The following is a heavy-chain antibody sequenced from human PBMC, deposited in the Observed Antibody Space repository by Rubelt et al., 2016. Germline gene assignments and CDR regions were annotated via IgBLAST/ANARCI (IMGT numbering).Heavy chain of an antibody. J-gene: IGHJ4*02. CDR1: YA. Sequence: YAMSWVRQAPGKGLECVSGISGGGGTTYYADSVKGRFTITRDNSKNTLILQMSSLRAEDTAVYFCARRGTGTYGIDYWGQGTLVTVSS. CDR2: ISGGGGTT. D-gene: IGHD3-16*01. V-gene: IGHV3-23*01. CDR3: ARRGTGTYGIDY.